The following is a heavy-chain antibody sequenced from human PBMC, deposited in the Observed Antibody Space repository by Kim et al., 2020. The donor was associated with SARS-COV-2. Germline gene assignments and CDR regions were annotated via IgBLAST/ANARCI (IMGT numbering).Heavy chain of an antibody. CDR3: ASLTEYFKPSHFYY. CDR1: GYSFTSYW. V-gene: IGHV5-51*01. D-gene: IGHD2-2*01. J-gene: IGHJ4*02. CDR2: IYPGDSDT. Sequence: GESLKISCKGSGYSFTSYWIGWVRQMPGKGLEWMGIIYPGDSDTSNSPSFQGQVTISADKSISTAYLQWSSLKASDTAMYYCASLTEYFKPSHFYYWGQGTLVTVSS.